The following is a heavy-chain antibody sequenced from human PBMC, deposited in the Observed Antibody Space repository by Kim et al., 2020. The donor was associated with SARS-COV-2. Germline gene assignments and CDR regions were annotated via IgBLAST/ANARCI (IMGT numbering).Heavy chain of an antibody. Sequence: GGSLRLSCVGSGFVFSSYAVSWVRQAPGKGLEWIASIGETASSTKYADSVRGRFTISRDNDKQSLFLQLASVRAEDTAVYYCATERVAAFDFHYGLDVWG. J-gene: IGHJ6*01. CDR3: ATERVAAFDFHYGLDV. CDR1: GFVFSSYA. V-gene: IGHV3-48*01. D-gene: IGHD2-15*01. CDR2: IGETASST.